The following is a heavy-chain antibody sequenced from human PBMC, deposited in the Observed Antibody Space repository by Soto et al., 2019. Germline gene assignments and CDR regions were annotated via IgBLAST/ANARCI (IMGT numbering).Heavy chain of an antibody. V-gene: IGHV3-33*01. CDR1: GFTFSSYG. J-gene: IGHJ3*02. CDR2: IWYDGSNK. CDR3: ARELVADAFDI. Sequence: GESLKISCAASGFTFSSYGMHWVRQAPGKGLEWVAVIWYDGSNKYYADSVKGRFTISRDNSKNTLYLQMNSLRAEDTAVYYCARELVADAFDIWGQGTMVTVSS. D-gene: IGHD2-15*01.